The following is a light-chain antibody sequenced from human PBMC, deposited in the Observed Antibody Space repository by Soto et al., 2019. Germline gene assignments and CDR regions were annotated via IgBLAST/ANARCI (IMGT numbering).Light chain of an antibody. V-gene: IGKV1D-13*01. CDR2: DAS. Sequence: AIQLTQSPSSLSASVGDRVTITCRASQGISSALAWYQQKPGKAPKLLIYDASSLESGVPSRFSGGGSGTDFTRTISSLQPEDFATYYCQQFNNYPVTFGQGTKLEIK. CDR3: QQFNNYPVT. J-gene: IGKJ2*01. CDR1: QGISSA.